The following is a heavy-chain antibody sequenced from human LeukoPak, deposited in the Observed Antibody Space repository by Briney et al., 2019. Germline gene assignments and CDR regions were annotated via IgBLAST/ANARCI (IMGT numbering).Heavy chain of an antibody. CDR2: IYTSGST. V-gene: IGHV4-4*07. D-gene: IGHD6-13*01. Sequence: KPSETLSLTCTVSGGSISSYYWSWIRQPAGKGLEWIGRIYTSGSTNYNPSHKRQVTVSVDTSKNQFSLKLSSVTAADTAVYYCAGHSSWSNYWGQGTLVTVSS. CDR3: AGHSSWSNY. J-gene: IGHJ4*02. CDR1: GGSISSYY.